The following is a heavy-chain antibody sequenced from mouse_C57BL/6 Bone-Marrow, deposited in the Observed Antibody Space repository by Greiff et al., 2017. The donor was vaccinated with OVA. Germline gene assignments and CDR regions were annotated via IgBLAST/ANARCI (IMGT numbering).Heavy chain of an antibody. CDR3: AREGTTVVARGYAMDY. J-gene: IGHJ4*01. D-gene: IGHD1-1*01. Sequence: QVQLKQSGPELVRPGASVKISCKAPGYTFTSHWMQWVRQRPGQGLEWIGEIFPGSGSTYYNEKFKGKATLTVDTSSSTAYMQLSSLTSEDSAVYYCAREGTTVVARGYAMDYWGQGTSVTVSS. CDR2: IFPGSGST. V-gene: IGHV1-56*01. CDR1: GYTFTSHW.